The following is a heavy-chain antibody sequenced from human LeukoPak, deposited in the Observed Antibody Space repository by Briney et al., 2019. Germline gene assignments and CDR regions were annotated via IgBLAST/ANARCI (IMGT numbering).Heavy chain of an antibody. J-gene: IGHJ4*02. V-gene: IGHV4-39*01. CDR1: GGSISSSSYY. CDR2: IYYSGST. Sequence: PSETLSLTCTASGGSISSSSYYWGWIRQPPGKGLEWIGSIYYSGSTYYNPSLRSRVTIYVDTSKNQFSLKLRSVTAADTAVYYCASLPGIVVAATGFDYWGQGTLVTVSS. CDR3: ASLPGIVVAATGFDY. D-gene: IGHD6-19*01.